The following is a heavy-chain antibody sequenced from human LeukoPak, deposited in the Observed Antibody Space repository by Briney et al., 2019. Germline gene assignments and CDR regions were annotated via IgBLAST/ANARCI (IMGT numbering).Heavy chain of an antibody. D-gene: IGHD3-16*02. CDR2: IYHSGST. V-gene: IGHV4-4*02. J-gene: IGHJ4*02. Sequence: SETLSLTCAVSGGSISSSNWWSWVRQPPGKGLEWIGEIYHSGSTNYNPSLKSRVTISVDTSKNQFSLRLSSVTAADTAVYYCARLDDYVWGSYRRYYFDYWGQGTLVTVSS. CDR1: GGSISSSNW. CDR3: ARLDDYVWGSYRRYYFDY.